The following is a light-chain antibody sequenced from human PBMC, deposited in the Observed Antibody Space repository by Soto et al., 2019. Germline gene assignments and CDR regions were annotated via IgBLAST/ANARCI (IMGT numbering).Light chain of an antibody. CDR1: QSVRSY. J-gene: IGKJ4*02. V-gene: IGKV3-11*01. CDR2: DAF. Sequence: EIVLTQSPVTLSLSPWERATLSCRDSQSVRSYLAWYQQKPGQAPRLLIYDAFKRATGISARFSGSGSGTDFTLTISSLEPEDVAVYYCQQRSNWPFMFGGVTKVEIK. CDR3: QQRSNWPFM.